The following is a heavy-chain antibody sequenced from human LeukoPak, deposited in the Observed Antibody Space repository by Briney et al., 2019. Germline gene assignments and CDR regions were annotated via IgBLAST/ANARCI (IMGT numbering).Heavy chain of an antibody. CDR3: ARADSSGYYSAFDY. D-gene: IGHD3-22*01. J-gene: IGHJ4*02. CDR2: ISSSGSTI. Sequence: GGSLRLSCAASGFTFSDYYMSWIRQAPGKGLEWVSYISSSGSTIYYADSVKGRFTISRDNAKNSLYLQMNSLRAEDTAVYYCARADSSGYYSAFDYWGQGTLVTVSS. CDR1: GFTFSDYY. V-gene: IGHV3-11*01.